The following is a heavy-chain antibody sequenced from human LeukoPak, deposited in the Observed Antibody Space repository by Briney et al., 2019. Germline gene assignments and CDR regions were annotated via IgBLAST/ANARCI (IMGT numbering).Heavy chain of an antibody. CDR2: ISAYYGNT. CDR1: GYTFTSYG. CDR3: ARLFSGDGYPPPNYYRDV. V-gene: IGHV1-18*01. J-gene: IGHJ6*03. Sequence: ASVKVSCKASGYTFTSYGISWVRQAPRQAGKWMGWISAYYGNTNNAHKPQGRSPMTIDTSTNTVYMDLRRRKSDDTALDFCARLFSGDGYPPPNYYRDVWGKRTTVSVSS. D-gene: IGHD5-12*01.